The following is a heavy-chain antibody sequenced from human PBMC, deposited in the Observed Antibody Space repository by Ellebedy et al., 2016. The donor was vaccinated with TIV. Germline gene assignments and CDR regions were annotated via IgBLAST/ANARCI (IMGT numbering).Heavy chain of an antibody. J-gene: IGHJ4*02. Sequence: SLKISXVASGFTLSSYAMSWVRQVPGKGLEWVSGISWSNEGIEYADSVKGRFTISRDNAKNSLYLQMNSLRPEDSALYYCVRDMNPVAGTPFDSWGQGTLVTVSS. CDR2: ISWSNEGI. D-gene: IGHD6-19*01. CDR1: GFTLSSYA. CDR3: VRDMNPVAGTPFDS. V-gene: IGHV3-9*01.